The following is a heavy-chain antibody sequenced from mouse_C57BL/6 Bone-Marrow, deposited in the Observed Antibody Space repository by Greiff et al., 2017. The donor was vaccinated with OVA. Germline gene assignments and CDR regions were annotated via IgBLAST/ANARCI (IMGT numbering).Heavy chain of an antibody. J-gene: IGHJ1*03. CDR1: GYAFSSSW. V-gene: IGHV1-82*01. CDR2: IYPGDGDT. Sequence: QVQLQQSGPELVKPGASVKISCKASGYAFSSSWMNWVKQRPGKGLEWIGRIYPGDGDTNYNGKFKGKATLTADKSSSTAYMQLSSLTSEDSAVYVCAKPYYYGSSYGYFDGWGTGTTVTVSS. D-gene: IGHD1-1*01. CDR3: AKPYYYGSSYGYFDG.